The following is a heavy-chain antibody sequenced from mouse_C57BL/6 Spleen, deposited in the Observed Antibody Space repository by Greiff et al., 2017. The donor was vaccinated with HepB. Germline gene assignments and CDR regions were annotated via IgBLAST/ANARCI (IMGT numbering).Heavy chain of an antibody. V-gene: IGHV5-6*01. D-gene: IGHD1-1*01. CDR2: ISSGGSYT. CDR3: ARRRVVAHFDY. CDR1: GFTFSSYG. Sequence: EVQGVESGGDLVKPGGSLKLSCAASGFTFSSYGMSWVRQTPDKRLEWVATISSGGSYTYYPDSVKGRFTISRDNAKNTLYLQMSSLKSEDTAMYYCARRRVVAHFDYWGQGTTLTVSS. J-gene: IGHJ2*01.